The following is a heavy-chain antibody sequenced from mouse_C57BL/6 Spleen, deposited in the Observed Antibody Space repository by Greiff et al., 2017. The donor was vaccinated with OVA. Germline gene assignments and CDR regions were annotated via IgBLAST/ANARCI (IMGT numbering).Heavy chain of an antibody. Sequence: VKLQESGPGLVQPSQRLSITCTVSGFSLTSYGVHWVRQSPGKGLEWLGVIWSGGSTDYNAAFISRLSISKDNSKSQVFFKMNSLQADDTAIYYCARNYYYGSSYAMDYWGQGTSVTVSS. V-gene: IGHV2-2*01. CDR2: IWSGGST. CDR3: ARNYYYGSSYAMDY. CDR1: GFSLTSYG. J-gene: IGHJ4*01. D-gene: IGHD1-1*01.